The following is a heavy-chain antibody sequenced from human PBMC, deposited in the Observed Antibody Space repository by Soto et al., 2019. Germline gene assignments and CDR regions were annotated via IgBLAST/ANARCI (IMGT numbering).Heavy chain of an antibody. Sequence: PGESRKISCKSSGYSFTAHWLGWVRQMPGKGLEWMGVINPADSETKYNPSFQGQVSVSVDMSIRTAFLQWSSLRASDSAMYYCVRYSEAPGATNVDFWGQGTLVPVSP. CDR2: INPADSET. CDR3: VRYSEAPGATNVDF. J-gene: IGHJ4*02. CDR1: GYSFTAHW. D-gene: IGHD1-26*01. V-gene: IGHV5-51*01.